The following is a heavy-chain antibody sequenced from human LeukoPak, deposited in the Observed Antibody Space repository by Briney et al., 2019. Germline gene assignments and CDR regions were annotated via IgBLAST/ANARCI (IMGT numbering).Heavy chain of an antibody. CDR1: GGSISSSSYY. V-gene: IGHV4-39*01. J-gene: IGHJ4*02. CDR3: ARGAAAAIEGDYFDY. D-gene: IGHD2-2*02. Sequence: SETLSLTCTVSGGSISSSSYYWGWIRQPPGKGLEWIGSIYYSGSTYYNPSLKSRVTISVDTSKNQFSLKLSSVTAADTAVYYCARGAAAAIEGDYFDYWGQGTLVTVSS. CDR2: IYYSGST.